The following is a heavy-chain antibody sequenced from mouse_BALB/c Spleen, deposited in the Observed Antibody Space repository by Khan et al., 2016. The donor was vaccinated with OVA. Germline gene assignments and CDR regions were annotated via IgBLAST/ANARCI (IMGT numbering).Heavy chain of an antibody. CDR2: IYPYNDAT. V-gene: IGHV1S136*01. CDR3: APVGSYYVSCVY. J-gene: IGHJ3*01. D-gene: IGHD1-1*01. Sequence: VQLQQSGPEVVKPGASVKLSCKASGYTFTSYVMHWVKQKPGQGLEWIGYIYPYNDATKYNEKFNGKVTLTSDKSSSTAYMELSSLTSEDSAVYYWAPVGSYYVSCVYWGQGTLVTVSA. CDR1: GYTFTSYV.